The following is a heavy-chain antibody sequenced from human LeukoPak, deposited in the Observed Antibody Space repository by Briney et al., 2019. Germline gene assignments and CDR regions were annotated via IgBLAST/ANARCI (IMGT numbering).Heavy chain of an antibody. D-gene: IGHD1-26*01. J-gene: IGHJ4*02. CDR1: GGSISNYY. CDR3: ARHSGSYYDNYDY. CDR2: IYYSGST. V-gene: IGHV4-59*08. Sequence: SETLSLTCTVSGGSISNYYWSWIRQPPGKGLQWIGYIYYSGSTNYNPSLKSRVTISVDTSKNQFSLKLNSVTATDTAVYYCARHSGSYYDNYDYWGQGTLVTVSS.